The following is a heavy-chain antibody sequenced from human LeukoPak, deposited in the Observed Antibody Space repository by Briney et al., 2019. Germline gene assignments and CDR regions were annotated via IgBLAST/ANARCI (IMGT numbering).Heavy chain of an antibody. Sequence: SETLSLTCTVSGGSISSYYWSWIRQPPGKGLEWIGYIYYSGGTNYNPSLKSRVTISVDTSKNQFSLKLSSVTAADTAVYYCARGLRYNDYVWGSYRSRLDAFDIWGQGTMVTVSS. CDR1: GGSISSYY. CDR3: ARGLRYNDYVWGSYRSRLDAFDI. CDR2: IYYSGGT. V-gene: IGHV4-59*01. D-gene: IGHD3-16*02. J-gene: IGHJ3*02.